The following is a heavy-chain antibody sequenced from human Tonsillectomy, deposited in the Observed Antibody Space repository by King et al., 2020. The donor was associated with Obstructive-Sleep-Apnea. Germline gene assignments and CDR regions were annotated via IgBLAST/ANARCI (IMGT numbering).Heavy chain of an antibody. CDR1: GYPISNGYY. J-gene: IGHJ4*02. CDR2: IYDGGNT. D-gene: IGHD3-10*01. CDR3: VREGYFYGSGNYKGY. V-gene: IGHV4-38-2*02. Sequence: QLQESGPGLVKSSETLSLTCTVSGYPISNGYYWGWIRQPPGEGLEWIGSIYDGGNTYYNPSLKSRVTISIDGSENHFFLKLRSVTAADTAVYYCVREGYFYGSGNYKGYWGQGMLVTVSS.